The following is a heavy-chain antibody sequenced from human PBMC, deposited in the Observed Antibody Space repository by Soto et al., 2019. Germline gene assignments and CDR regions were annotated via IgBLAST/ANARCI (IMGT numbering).Heavy chain of an antibody. CDR2: IWYDGSNK. CDR1: GFTFISYG. CDR3: ARDALIVVRAFDI. J-gene: IGHJ3*02. V-gene: IGHV3-33*01. Sequence: GGSLRLSCAASGFTFISYGMHWGRQAPGKGLEWVAVIWYDGSNKYYADSVKGRFTISRDNSKNTLYLQMNSLRAEDTAVYYCARDALIVVRAFDIWGQGTMVTVSS. D-gene: IGHD3-22*01.